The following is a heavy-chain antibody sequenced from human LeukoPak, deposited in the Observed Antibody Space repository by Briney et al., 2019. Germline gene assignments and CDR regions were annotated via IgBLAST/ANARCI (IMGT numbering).Heavy chain of an antibody. J-gene: IGHJ4*02. Sequence: GGSLRLSCAASGFTFSGSAMHWVRQASGKGLEWVGRIRSKANSYATAYAASVKGRFTISRDDSRNTAYLQMNSLKTEDTAVYYCTLPPGIAAAGTGSWGQGTLVTVSS. CDR3: TLPPGIAAAGTGS. CDR2: IRSKANSYAT. V-gene: IGHV3-73*01. CDR1: GFTFSGSA. D-gene: IGHD6-13*01.